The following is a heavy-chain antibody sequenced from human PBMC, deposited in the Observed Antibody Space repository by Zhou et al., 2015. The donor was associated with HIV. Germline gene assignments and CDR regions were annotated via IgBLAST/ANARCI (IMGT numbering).Heavy chain of an antibody. D-gene: IGHD2-15*01. J-gene: IGHJ6*02. Sequence: QVQLVQSGAEVKKPGSSVKVSCKASGGTFSSYAISWVRQAPGQGLEWMGGIIPIFGTANYAQKFQGRVTITAGESTSTAYMELSSLRSEDTAVYYCARTIVVVVAATGSTYYYGMDVWGQGTTVTVSS. CDR1: GGTFSSYA. CDR2: IIPIFGTA. V-gene: IGHV1-69*01. CDR3: ARTIVVVVAATGSTYYYGMDV.